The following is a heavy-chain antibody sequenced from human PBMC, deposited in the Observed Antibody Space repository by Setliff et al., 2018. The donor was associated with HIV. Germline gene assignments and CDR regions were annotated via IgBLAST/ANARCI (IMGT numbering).Heavy chain of an antibody. CDR2: IYYSGTT. Sequence: SETLSLTCTVSGGSIDSTSYYWGWIRQPPGKGLEWIGSIYYSGTTYYNPSLKSRVTISVDTSKNQFSLKLSSVTAADTAVYYCARGLYCSGGSCSFDYWGQGTLVTVSS. V-gene: IGHV4-39*07. J-gene: IGHJ4*02. CDR3: ARGLYCSGGSCSFDY. CDR1: GGSIDSTSYY. D-gene: IGHD2-15*01.